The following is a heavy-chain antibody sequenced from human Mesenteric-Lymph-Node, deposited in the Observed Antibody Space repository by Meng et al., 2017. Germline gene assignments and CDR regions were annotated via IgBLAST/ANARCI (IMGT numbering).Heavy chain of an antibody. Sequence: ASVKVSCKASGYTFTNFGLAWVRQAPGQGLEWLGWVSVYNGDTKYAPKIQGRVTMAADPSTNTAYMELRGLRSDDTAVYFCTRTTDTSSRYYSDFWGPGTLVTVSS. J-gene: IGHJ4*02. V-gene: IGHV1-18*01. CDR1: GYTFTNFG. CDR3: TRTTDTSSRYYSDF. D-gene: IGHD6-13*01. CDR2: VSVYNGDT.